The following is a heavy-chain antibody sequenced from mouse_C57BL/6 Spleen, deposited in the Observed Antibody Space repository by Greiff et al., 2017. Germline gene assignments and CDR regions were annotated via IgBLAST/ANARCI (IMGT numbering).Heavy chain of an antibody. CDR2: SRNKANDYTT. V-gene: IGHV7-1*01. CDR3: ARDYDYDAFAY. Sequence: EVQVVESGGGLVQSGRSLRLSCATSGFTFSDFYMAWVRQAPGKGLEWIAASRNKANDYTTEYSASVKGRFIVSRDTSQSILYLQMNALRAEDTAIYYCARDYDYDAFAYWGQGTLVTVSA. D-gene: IGHD2-4*01. CDR1: GFTFSDFY. J-gene: IGHJ3*01.